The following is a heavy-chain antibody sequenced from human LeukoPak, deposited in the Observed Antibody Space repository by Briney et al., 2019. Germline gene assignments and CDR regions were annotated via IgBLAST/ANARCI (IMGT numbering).Heavy chain of an antibody. CDR1: GGSISSYY. D-gene: IGHD3-22*01. V-gene: IGHV4-59*01. J-gene: IGHJ4*02. Sequence: SETLSLTCTVSGGSISSYYWSWIRQPPGKGLEWIGHIYYSGSTNYNPSLKSRVTISVDTSKNQFSLKLSSVTAADTAVYYCASYYDSSGYYPFDYWGQGTLVTVSS. CDR2: IYYSGST. CDR3: ASYYDSSGYYPFDY.